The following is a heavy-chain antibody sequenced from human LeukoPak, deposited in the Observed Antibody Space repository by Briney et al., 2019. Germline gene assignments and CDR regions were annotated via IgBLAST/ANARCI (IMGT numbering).Heavy chain of an antibody. J-gene: IGHJ6*03. V-gene: IGHV3-30*02. D-gene: IGHD3-3*01. CDR3: AKPATDYDFWSGYYMDV. CDR2: IRYDGSNK. CDR1: GFTFSSYG. Sequence: GGSLRLSCAASGFTFSSYGMHWVRQAPGKGLEWVAFIRYDGSNKYYADSVKGRFTISRDNSKNTLYLQMNSLRAEDTAVYYCAKPATDYDFWSGYYMDVWGKGTTVTVSS.